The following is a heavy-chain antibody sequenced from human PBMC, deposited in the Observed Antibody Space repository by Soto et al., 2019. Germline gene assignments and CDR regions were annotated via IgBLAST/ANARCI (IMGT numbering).Heavy chain of an antibody. D-gene: IGHD3-10*01. CDR1: GFTFSDYG. V-gene: IGHV3-23*01. Sequence: GGSLRLSCAASGFTFSDYGMSWVRLAPGKGLEWVSGFTGLGGSTYYADSVRGRFNISRDNSNNTLYLEMNNLRAEDTAIYYCAKAREVTLVRVPSSYWGQGTLVTVSS. CDR2: FTGLGGST. CDR3: AKAREVTLVRVPSSY. J-gene: IGHJ4*02.